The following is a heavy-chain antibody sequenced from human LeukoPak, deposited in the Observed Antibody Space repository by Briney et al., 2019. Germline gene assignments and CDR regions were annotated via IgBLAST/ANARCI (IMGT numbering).Heavy chain of an antibody. CDR2: INHSGST. CDR1: GGSFSGYY. J-gene: IGHJ4*02. CDR3: ARRTHTAMVTIFDY. D-gene: IGHD5-18*01. Sequence: SETLSLTCAVYGGSFSGYYWSWIRQPPGKGLEWIGEINHSGSTNYNPSLKSRVTISVDTSENQFSLKLSSVTAADTAVYYCARRTHTAMVTIFDYWGQGTLVTVSS. V-gene: IGHV4-34*01.